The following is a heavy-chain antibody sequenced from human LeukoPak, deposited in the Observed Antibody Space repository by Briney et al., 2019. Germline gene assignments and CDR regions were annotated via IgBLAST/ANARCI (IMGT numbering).Heavy chain of an antibody. V-gene: IGHV1-2*02. D-gene: IGHD2-2*01. Sequence: GASVKVSCKASGYTFTGYYMHWVRQAPGQGLEWMGWINPNSGGTNYAQKFQGRVTMTRDTSISTAYMELSRLRSDDTAVYYCARTLPRARVVXAAIGGXNXFDPWGQGTLVTVSS. CDR1: GYTFTGYY. CDR2: INPNSGGT. CDR3: ARTLPRARVVXAAIGGXNXFDP. J-gene: IGHJ5*02.